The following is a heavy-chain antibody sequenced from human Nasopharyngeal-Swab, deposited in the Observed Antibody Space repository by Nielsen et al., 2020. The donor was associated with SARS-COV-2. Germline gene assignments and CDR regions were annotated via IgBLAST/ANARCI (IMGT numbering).Heavy chain of an antibody. Sequence: GESLKTSCAASGFTLSSYGMHRGRPAPGKGVEWVAVISYDGSNKYYADSVKGRFTISRDNSKNTLYLQMNSLRAEDTAVYYCAKVSGYSSGWYTPAGAFDIWGQGTMVTVSS. D-gene: IGHD6-19*01. CDR3: AKVSGYSSGWYTPAGAFDI. CDR2: ISYDGSNK. V-gene: IGHV3-30*18. CDR1: GFTLSSYG. J-gene: IGHJ3*02.